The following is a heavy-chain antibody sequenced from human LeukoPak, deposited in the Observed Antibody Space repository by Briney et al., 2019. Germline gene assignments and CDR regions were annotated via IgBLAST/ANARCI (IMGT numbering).Heavy chain of an antibody. CDR1: GFTFSSYA. D-gene: IGHD2-8*01. Sequence: GGSLRLSCAASGFTFSSYAMHWVRQAPGKGLEWVAVISYGGSNKYYADSVKGRFTISRDISKNTLYLQMNSLRAEDTAVYYCAREDMLAPLDYWGQGTLVTVSS. J-gene: IGHJ4*02. CDR3: AREDMLAPLDY. V-gene: IGHV3-30*04. CDR2: ISYGGSNK.